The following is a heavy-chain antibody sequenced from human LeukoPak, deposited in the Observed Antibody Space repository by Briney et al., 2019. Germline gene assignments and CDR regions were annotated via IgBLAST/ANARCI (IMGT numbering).Heavy chain of an antibody. V-gene: IGHV4-34*01. CDR2: INHSGST. CDR3: ARGYSSSAYNWFDP. J-gene: IGHJ5*02. D-gene: IGHD6-6*01. Sequence: SETLSLTCAVYGGSFSGYYWSWIRQPPGRGLEWIGEINHSGSTNYNPSLKSRVTISVDTSKNQFSLKLSSVTAADTAVYYCARGYSSSAYNWFDPWGQGTLVTVSS. CDR1: GGSFSGYY.